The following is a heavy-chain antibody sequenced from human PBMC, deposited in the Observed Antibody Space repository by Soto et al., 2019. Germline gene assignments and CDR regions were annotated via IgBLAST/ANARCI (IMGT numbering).Heavy chain of an antibody. Sequence: ASVKVSCKASGYTFTSYGISWVRQAPGQGLEWMGWISAYNGNTNYAQKLQGRVTMTTDTSTSTAYMELRSLRSDDTAVYYCARESPRITIFGVVTAPRSYYGMDVWGQGTTVTVSS. V-gene: IGHV1-18*04. CDR2: ISAYNGNT. CDR3: ARESPRITIFGVVTAPRSYYGMDV. J-gene: IGHJ6*02. D-gene: IGHD3-3*01. CDR1: GYTFTSYG.